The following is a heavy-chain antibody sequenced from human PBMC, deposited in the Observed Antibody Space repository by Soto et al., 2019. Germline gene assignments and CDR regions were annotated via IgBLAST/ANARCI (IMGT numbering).Heavy chain of an antibody. Sequence: GGSLRLSCAASGFTFSSYGMHWVRQAPGKGLEWVAVISYDGSNKYYVDSVKGRFTISRDNSKNTLYLQMNSLRAEDTAVYYCAKVYYYGSGVNEVFDYWGQGTLVTVSS. J-gene: IGHJ4*02. CDR3: AKVYYYGSGVNEVFDY. CDR1: GFTFSSYG. V-gene: IGHV3-30*18. CDR2: ISYDGSNK. D-gene: IGHD3-10*01.